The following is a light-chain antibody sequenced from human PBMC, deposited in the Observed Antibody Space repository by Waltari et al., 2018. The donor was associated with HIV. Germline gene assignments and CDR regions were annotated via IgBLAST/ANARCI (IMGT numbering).Light chain of an antibody. V-gene: IGLV1-40*01. CDR3: QSYDSSLSAVL. CDR2: GYN. Sequence: QSVLTQPPSVSGAPGQRVTISCTGSSSNIGAASALHWYQQLPGTAPKLLIYGYNNRPSWVPDRFSGSKSGTSASLAITGLQAEDEADYYCQSYDSSLSAVLFGGGTKLTVL. CDR1: SSNIGAASA. J-gene: IGLJ2*01.